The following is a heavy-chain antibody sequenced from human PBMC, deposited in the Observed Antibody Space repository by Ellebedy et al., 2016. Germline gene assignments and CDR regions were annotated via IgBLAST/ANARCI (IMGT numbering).Heavy chain of an antibody. CDR2: INPNSGGT. CDR3: ARDVVVPAAMLDY. CDR1: GYTFTGYY. Sequence: ASVKVSCXASGYTFTGYYMHWVRQAPGQGLEWMGWINPNSGGTNYAQKFQGRVTMTRDTSISTAYMELSRLRSDDTAVYYCARDVVVPAAMLDYWGQGTLVTVSS. V-gene: IGHV1-2*02. J-gene: IGHJ4*02. D-gene: IGHD2-2*01.